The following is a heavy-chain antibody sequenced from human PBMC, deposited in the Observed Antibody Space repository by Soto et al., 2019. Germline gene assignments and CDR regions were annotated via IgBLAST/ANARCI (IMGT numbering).Heavy chain of an antibody. J-gene: IGHJ4*02. CDR2: IYYSGST. V-gene: IGHV4-59*01. Sequence: KQSQTLSLTCTVSGGSISSYYWSWIRQPPGKGLEWIGYIYYSGSTNYNPSLKSRVTISVDTSKNQFSLKLSSVTAADTAVYYCARGRYFDWLFDYWGQGTLVTVSS. CDR3: ARGRYFDWLFDY. CDR1: GGSISSYY. D-gene: IGHD3-9*01.